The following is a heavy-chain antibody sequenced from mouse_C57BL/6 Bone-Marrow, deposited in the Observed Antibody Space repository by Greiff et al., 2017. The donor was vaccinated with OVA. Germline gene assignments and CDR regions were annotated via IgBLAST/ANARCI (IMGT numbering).Heavy chain of an antibody. V-gene: IGHV10-1*01. CDR2: IRSKSNNYAT. CDR3: VRDGYIWFAY. D-gene: IGHD2-3*01. Sequence: EVKLVESGGGLVQPKGSLKLSCAASGFSFNTYAMNWVRQAPGKGLEWVARIRSKSNNYATYYADSVKDRFTISRDDSESMLYLQMNNLKTEHTAMYYCVRDGYIWFAYWGQGTLVTVSA. J-gene: IGHJ3*01. CDR1: GFSFNTYA.